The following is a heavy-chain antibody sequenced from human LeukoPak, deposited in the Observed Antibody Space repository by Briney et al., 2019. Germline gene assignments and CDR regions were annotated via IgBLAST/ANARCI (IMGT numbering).Heavy chain of an antibody. Sequence: GVSLRLSCAASGFTVSSNYMSWVRQAPGKGLEWVSVIYSGGSTYYADSVKGRFTISRDNSKNTLYLQMNSLRAEDTAVYYCARDERSYSSGWYDYYYGMDVWGQGTTVTVSS. J-gene: IGHJ6*02. D-gene: IGHD6-19*01. V-gene: IGHV3-53*01. CDR1: GFTVSSNY. CDR3: ARDERSYSSGWYDYYYGMDV. CDR2: IYSGGST.